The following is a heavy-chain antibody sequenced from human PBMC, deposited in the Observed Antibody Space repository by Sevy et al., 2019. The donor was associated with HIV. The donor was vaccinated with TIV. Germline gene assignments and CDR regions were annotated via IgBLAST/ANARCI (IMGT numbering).Heavy chain of an antibody. J-gene: IGHJ4*02. V-gene: IGHV4-30-2*01. CDR3: AREVVLKGYFDY. Sequence: SETLSLTCTVSGGSIASGDHTWTWIRQPPGQALEWIGYVIHSGGTFYNPSLRSRVTISVDTSKNQFSLNLSSVTAAETAVYYCAREVVLKGYFDYWGQGILVTVSS. CDR1: GGSIASGDHT. CDR2: VIHSGGT. D-gene: IGHD3-22*01.